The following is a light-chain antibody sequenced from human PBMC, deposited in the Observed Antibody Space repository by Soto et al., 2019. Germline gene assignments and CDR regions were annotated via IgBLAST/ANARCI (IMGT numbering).Light chain of an antibody. CDR3: SSNAVSTLLV. V-gene: IGLV2-8*01. J-gene: IGLJ2*01. CDR1: SSDVGGYNY. Sequence: QSVLTQPPSASGSPGQSVTISCTGTSSDVGGYNYVSWYQQHPGKAPKIMIYEVSKRPSGVPDRFYGSKSGNTASLTVSGLQAEDEADYYCSSNAVSTLLVFGVGTQLTVL. CDR2: EVS.